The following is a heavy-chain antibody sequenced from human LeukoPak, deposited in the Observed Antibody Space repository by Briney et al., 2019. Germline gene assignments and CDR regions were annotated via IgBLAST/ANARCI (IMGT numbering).Heavy chain of an antibody. D-gene: IGHD5-18*01. Sequence: GGSLRLSCAASGFTFSSYAMHWVRQAPGKGLEWVSGISWNSGSIGYADSVKGRFTISRDNAKNSLYLQMNSLRAEDTALYYCAKGNLDVDTAMVGYNWFDPWGQGTLVTVSS. CDR3: AKGNLDVDTAMVGYNWFDP. J-gene: IGHJ5*02. V-gene: IGHV3-9*01. CDR1: GFTFSSYA. CDR2: ISWNSGSI.